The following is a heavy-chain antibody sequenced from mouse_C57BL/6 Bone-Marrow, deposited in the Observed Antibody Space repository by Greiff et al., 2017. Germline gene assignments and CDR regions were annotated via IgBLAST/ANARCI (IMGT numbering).Heavy chain of an antibody. CDR2: IHPNSGST. CDR3: ADYDGGDYYAMDY. CDR1: GYTFTSYW. Sequence: QVQLQQPGAELVKPGASVKLSCKASGYTFTSYWMHWVKQRPGQGLEWIGMIHPNSGSTNYNEKFKSKATLTVDKSSSTAYMQLSSLTSEDSAVYYGADYDGGDYYAMDYWGQGTSVTVSS. D-gene: IGHD2-4*01. J-gene: IGHJ4*01. V-gene: IGHV1-64*01.